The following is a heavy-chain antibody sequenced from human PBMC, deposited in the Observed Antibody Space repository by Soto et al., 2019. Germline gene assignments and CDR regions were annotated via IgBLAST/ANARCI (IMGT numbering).Heavy chain of an antibody. CDR1: GFTFSSYG. V-gene: IGHV3-30*18. CDR3: AKALRPHYYYYYGMDV. CDR2: ISYDGSNK. D-gene: IGHD4-17*01. Sequence: GGSLRLSCAASGFTFSSYGMHWVRQAPGKGLEWVAVISYDGSNKYYADSVKGRFTISRDNSKNTLYLQMNSLRAEDTAVYYCAKALRPHYYYYYGMDVWGQGTTVTVSS. J-gene: IGHJ6*02.